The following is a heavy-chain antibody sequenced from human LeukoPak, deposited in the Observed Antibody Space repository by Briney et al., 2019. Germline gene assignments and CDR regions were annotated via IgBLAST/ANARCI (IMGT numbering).Heavy chain of an antibody. CDR3: ARWGIGDLRNTFDI. Sequence: ASVKVSCKASGYTFTGYYMHWVRQAPGQGLEWMGWINPNSGGTNYAQKFQGWVTMTRDTSISTAYMELSRLKSDDTAVYYCARWGIGDLRNTFDIWGHGTMVTVSS. CDR2: INPNSGGT. CDR1: GYTFTGYY. D-gene: IGHD3-10*01. J-gene: IGHJ3*02. V-gene: IGHV1-2*04.